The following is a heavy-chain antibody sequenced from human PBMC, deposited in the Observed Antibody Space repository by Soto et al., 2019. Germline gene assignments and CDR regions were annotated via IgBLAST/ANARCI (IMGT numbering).Heavy chain of an antibody. J-gene: IGHJ4*02. D-gene: IGHD2-15*01. CDR2: ISSNGSPT. Sequence: GGSLRLSCSVSGFTFSSYAMHWVRQAPGKGLEYVSSISSNGSPTYYVDSVKGRFTISRDNSKNTLYLQMSSLRPEDTAIYYCVIDRWIEYWGQGALVTVPS. CDR3: VIDRWIEY. CDR1: GFTFSSYA. V-gene: IGHV3-64D*06.